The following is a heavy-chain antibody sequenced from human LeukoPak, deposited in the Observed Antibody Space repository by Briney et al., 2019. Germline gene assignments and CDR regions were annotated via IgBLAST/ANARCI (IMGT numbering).Heavy chain of an antibody. J-gene: IGHJ4*02. V-gene: IGHV1-2*02. CDR3: ARESWKRVGFEY. CDR2: INPNSGGT. Sequence: ASVKVSCKASGYTFTGYYMHWVRQAPGQGLEWMGWINPNSGGTKYAQKFQGRVTITTDESTSTAYMELSSLRSEDTAVYYCARESWKRVGFEYWGQGTLVTVSS. CDR1: GYTFTGYY. D-gene: IGHD1-1*01.